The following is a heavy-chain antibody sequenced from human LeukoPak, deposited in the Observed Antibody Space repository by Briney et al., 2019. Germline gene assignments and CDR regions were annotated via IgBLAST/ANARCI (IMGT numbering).Heavy chain of an antibody. D-gene: IGHD6-6*01. V-gene: IGHV4-34*01. CDR1: GGSISGYY. CDR2: INHSGST. CDR3: ASRPAVEYSSSSPYYFDY. J-gene: IGHJ4*02. Sequence: SETLSLTCTVSGGSISGYYWSWIRQPPGKGLEWIGEINHSGSTNYNPSLKSRVTISVDTSKNQFSLKLSSVTAADTAVYYCASRPAVEYSSSSPYYFDYWGQGTLVTVSS.